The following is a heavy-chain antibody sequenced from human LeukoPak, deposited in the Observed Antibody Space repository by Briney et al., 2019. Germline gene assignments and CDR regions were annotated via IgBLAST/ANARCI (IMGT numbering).Heavy chain of an antibody. V-gene: IGHV4-59*12. CDR1: GGSISDNY. CDR2: AYYSGHT. CDR3: ARGHSVLYYDFWSGYYKSEKYYFDY. D-gene: IGHD3-3*01. J-gene: IGHJ4*02. Sequence: SETLSLTYTVSGGSISDNYWSWIRQPPGKGLEWIGYAYYSGHTNYNSSLKSRVTMSLDTSKSQFSLRLSSVTAADTAVYYCARGHSVLYYDFWSGYYKSEKYYFDYWGQGTLVTVSS.